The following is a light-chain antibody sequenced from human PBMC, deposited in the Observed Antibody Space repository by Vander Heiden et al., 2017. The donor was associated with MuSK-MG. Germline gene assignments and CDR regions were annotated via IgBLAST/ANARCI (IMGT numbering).Light chain of an antibody. CDR2: GAS. CDR3: QHHNHWPPVLS. Sequence: EIIMTQSPATLSVSLGERATLFCRASQSIAGNLAWYQQKPGQAPRLVIYGASTRATGIQARFSGSGYGTEFTLTISSRQSEDFAAYYCQHHNHWPPVLSFGGGSKVXI. V-gene: IGKV3-15*01. J-gene: IGKJ4*01. CDR1: QSIAGN.